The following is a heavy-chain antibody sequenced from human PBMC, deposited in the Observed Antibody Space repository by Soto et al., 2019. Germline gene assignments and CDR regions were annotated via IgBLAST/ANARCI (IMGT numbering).Heavy chain of an antibody. J-gene: IGHJ3*02. CDR3: AKDRGGRCCGAFDI. CDR2: ISSDGSKK. Sequence: QVQLVESGGGVVQPGRSLRLSCEVSGFTFSNYGIHWVRQAPGKGLEWVAVISSDGSKKYHVDSVKGRFTISRDNSKNTLYLQMNSLRAEDTAVYYCAKDRGGRCCGAFDIWGQGTMVTVSS. D-gene: IGHD2-15*01. V-gene: IGHV3-30*18. CDR1: GFTFSNYG.